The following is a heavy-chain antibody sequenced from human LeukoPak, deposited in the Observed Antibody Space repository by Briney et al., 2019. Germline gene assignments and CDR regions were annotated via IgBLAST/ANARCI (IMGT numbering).Heavy chain of an antibody. V-gene: IGHV1-8*01. CDR1: AYTFTSYD. D-gene: IGHD2-15*01. CDR3: AREGGPCSGGSCYLDY. CDR2: MNPNSGNT. J-gene: IGHJ4*02. Sequence: GASVKVSCKASAYTFTSYDINWVRQATGQGLEWMGWMNPNSGNTGYAQKFQGRVTMTRDTSISTAYMELSRLRSDDTAVYYCAREGGPCSGGSCYLDYWGQGTLVTVSS.